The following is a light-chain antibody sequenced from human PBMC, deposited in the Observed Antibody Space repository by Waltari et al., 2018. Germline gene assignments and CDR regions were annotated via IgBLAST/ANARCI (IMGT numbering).Light chain of an antibody. CDR3: QHSFETPYS. Sequence: DIHMTQSPPSLSASIGDRVTITCRASENIGSYLNWYQQKSGEVPRLLICAASTLQSGVPPRCSGSRSGTDFTFTISSLQPEDCAVYYCQHSFETPYSFGQGTKVEIK. V-gene: IGKV1-39*01. CDR1: ENIGSY. J-gene: IGKJ2*03. CDR2: AAS.